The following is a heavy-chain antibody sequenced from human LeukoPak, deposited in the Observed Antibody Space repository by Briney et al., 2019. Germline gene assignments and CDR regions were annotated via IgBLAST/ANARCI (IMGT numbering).Heavy chain of an antibody. CDR2: IHHSVAT. J-gene: IGHJ4*02. CDR3: ARKGPATIADY. CDR1: GGFISSGNG. D-gene: IGHD4-11*01. Sequence: SETLSLTCAVSGGFISSGNGWGWFGRPPGKGLEWIGEIHHSVATNYIPSLKSRVAISMEKSKNQFSLDVTSVTAADTAMYYCARKGPATIADYWGRGTLVTVSS. V-gene: IGHV4-4*02.